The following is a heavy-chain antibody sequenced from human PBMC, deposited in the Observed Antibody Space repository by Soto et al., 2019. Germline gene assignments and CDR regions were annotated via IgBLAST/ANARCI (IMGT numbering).Heavy chain of an antibody. Sequence: GGSLRLSCAASGFTFSSHGMHWVRQAPGKGLEWVAVIWYDGSNKYYADSVKGRFTISKDNSKNTLYLQMNSLRAEDTAVYYCASLGVYYFLAVWGKGTTVTVSS. CDR1: GFTFSSHG. CDR3: ASLGVYYFLAV. V-gene: IGHV3-33*01. D-gene: IGHD3-10*01. CDR2: IWYDGSNK. J-gene: IGHJ6*03.